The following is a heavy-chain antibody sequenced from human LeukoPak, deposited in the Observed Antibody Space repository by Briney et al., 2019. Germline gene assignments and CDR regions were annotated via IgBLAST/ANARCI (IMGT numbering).Heavy chain of an antibody. J-gene: IGHJ4*02. CDR2: IYSGGST. CDR3: ARGSTYYYDSSGYYSDY. Sequence: GGSLRLSCAASGFTVSSNYMSWVRQAPGRGLEWVSVIYSGGSTYYADSVKGRFTISRDNSKNTLYLQMNSLRAEDTAVCYCARGSTYYYDSSGYYSDYWGQGTLVTVSS. V-gene: IGHV3-66*01. D-gene: IGHD3-22*01. CDR1: GFTVSSNY.